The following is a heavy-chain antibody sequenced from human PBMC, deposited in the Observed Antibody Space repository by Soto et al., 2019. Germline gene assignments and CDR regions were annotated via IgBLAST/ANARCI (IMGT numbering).Heavy chain of an antibody. J-gene: IGHJ6*02. Sequence: SETLSLTCAVSSGSISSGGYSWSWIRQPPGKDLEWIGYIYHSGSTYYNPSLKSRVTISVDRSNNQFSLKLSSVTAADTAVYYCARLGGYCTITSCYGYYGMDVWGQGTTVT. D-gene: IGHD2-2*01. CDR3: ARLGGYCTITSCYGYYGMDV. CDR2: IYHSGST. CDR1: SGSISSGGYS. V-gene: IGHV4-30-2*01.